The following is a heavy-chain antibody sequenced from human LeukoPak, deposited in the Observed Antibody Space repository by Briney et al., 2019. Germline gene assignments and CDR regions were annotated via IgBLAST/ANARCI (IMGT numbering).Heavy chain of an antibody. CDR3: ARDQGPRYFDY. V-gene: IGHV1-46*01. Sequence: ASVKVSCTASGYTFTSYGISWVRQAPGQGVEWMGVINPSVGSTSYAQKFQGRVTMTRDTSTSTVYMELSSLRSEDTAIYYCARDQGPRYFDYWGQGTLVTVSS. J-gene: IGHJ4*02. CDR1: GYTFTSYG. CDR2: INPSVGST.